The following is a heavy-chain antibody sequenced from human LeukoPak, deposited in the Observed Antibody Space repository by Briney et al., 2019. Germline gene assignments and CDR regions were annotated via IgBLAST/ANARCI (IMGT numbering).Heavy chain of an antibody. D-gene: IGHD3-10*01. CDR1: GDIFSRTNAA. CDR2: TYYRSKCYN. CDR3: ARVQDRVFDY. J-gene: IGHJ4*02. V-gene: IGHV6-1*01. Sequence: SQTLSLTCVLSGDIFSRTNAACNWIRQSPSGGLEWLGRTYYRSKCYNDYAVSVKSRITVNPDTSKNQFSLQLNSVTPEDTAAYYCARVQDRVFDYWGQGTLVTVSS.